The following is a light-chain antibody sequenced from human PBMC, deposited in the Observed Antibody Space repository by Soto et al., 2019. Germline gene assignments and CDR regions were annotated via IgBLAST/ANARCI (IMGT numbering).Light chain of an antibody. J-gene: IGKJ1*01. CDR2: GAS. Sequence: EIVMTQSPATLSVSPGERATLSCRASESVYGNLAWYQHKPGQAPRLLIYGASTRATGTPARFSGSGSGTDFTLTISDLEPEDFAVYYCQQHSHWPPWTFGQGTKVDIK. CDR1: ESVYGN. V-gene: IGKV3D-15*01. CDR3: QQHSHWPPWT.